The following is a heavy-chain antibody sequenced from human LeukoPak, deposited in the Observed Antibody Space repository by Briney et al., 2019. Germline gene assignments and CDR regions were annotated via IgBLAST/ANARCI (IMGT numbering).Heavy chain of an antibody. Sequence: PSETLSLTCTVSGGSISSSSYYWGWIRQAPGKGLEWVSAISGSGGSTYYADFVKGRFTISRDNSKNTLYLQMNSLRAEDTAVYYCAKHKENYGDSCLDDYWGQGTLVTVSS. J-gene: IGHJ4*02. CDR1: GGSISSSSYY. V-gene: IGHV3-23*01. CDR2: ISGSGGST. CDR3: AKHKENYGDSCLDDY. D-gene: IGHD4-17*01.